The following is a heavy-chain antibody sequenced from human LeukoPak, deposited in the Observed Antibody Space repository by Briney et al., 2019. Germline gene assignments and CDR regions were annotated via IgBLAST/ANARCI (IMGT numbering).Heavy chain of an antibody. CDR3: ARGPGSGWPDYYYYMDV. CDR1: GFTFSSYG. V-gene: IGHV3-30*03. Sequence: GGSLTLPCAASGFTFSSYGMHWVRQAPGKGREGVAVISYDGSNKHYADSAKGRFTISRDNSKNTLYLQLNSLRAEDTALYCCARGPGSGWPDYYYYMDVWGKGTTVTVSS. CDR2: ISYDGSNK. D-gene: IGHD6-19*01. J-gene: IGHJ6*03.